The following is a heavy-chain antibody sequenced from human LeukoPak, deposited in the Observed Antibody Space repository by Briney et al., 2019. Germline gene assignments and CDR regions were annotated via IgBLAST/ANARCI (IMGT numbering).Heavy chain of an antibody. CDR3: AKGHDYESKYLTFDY. V-gene: IGHV3-74*01. CDR2: INSDGSWT. J-gene: IGHJ4*02. D-gene: IGHD3-22*01. Sequence: PGGSLRLSCAASGNYWMHWVRQVPGKGLVWVSHINSDGSWTSYADSVKGRFTISKDNAKNTVYLQMNSLRAEDTAVYYCAKGHDYESKYLTFDYWGQGTLVTVSS. CDR1: GNYW.